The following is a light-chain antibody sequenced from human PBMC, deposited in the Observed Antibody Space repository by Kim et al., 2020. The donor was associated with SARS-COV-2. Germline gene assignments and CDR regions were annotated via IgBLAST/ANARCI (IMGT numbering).Light chain of an antibody. V-gene: IGLV3-1*01. J-gene: IGLJ2*01. CDR1: KLGDKY. Sequence: SYELTQPPSVSVSPGQTASITCSGDKLGDKYACWYQQKPGQSPVLVIYQDSKRPSGIPERFSGSNSGNTATLTISGTQAMDEADYYCQACDSSTVV. CDR3: QACDSSTVV. CDR2: QDS.